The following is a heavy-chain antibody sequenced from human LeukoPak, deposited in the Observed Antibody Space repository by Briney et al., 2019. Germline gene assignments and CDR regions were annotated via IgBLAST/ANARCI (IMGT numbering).Heavy chain of an antibody. CDR1: GYTFTIYG. Sequence: ASVKVSCKTSGYTFTIYGISRVRQAPGQGLEWMGLISAYGNTNYAQNLQGRVTMTTDTSTSTAYMELRSLRSDDTAVYYCARGIIGYYFDYWGQGTLVTVSS. J-gene: IGHJ4*02. D-gene: IGHD2-15*01. V-gene: IGHV1-18*01. CDR2: ISAYGNT. CDR3: ARGIIGYYFDY.